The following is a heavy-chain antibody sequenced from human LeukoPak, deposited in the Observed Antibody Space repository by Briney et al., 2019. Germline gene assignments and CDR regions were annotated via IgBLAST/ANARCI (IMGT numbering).Heavy chain of an antibody. V-gene: IGHV3-53*01. CDR3: ANTKQYAFDI. J-gene: IGHJ3*02. Sequence: GGSLRLSCAASGFTVSSSYMSWVRQAPGKGLEWVSIIYYNGTTYYADSVKGRFTISRDNSKNTLFLQMNSLRAEDTAVYYCANTKQYAFDIWGQGTMVTVSS. CDR2: IYYNGTT. CDR1: GFTVSSSY. D-gene: IGHD1/OR15-1a*01.